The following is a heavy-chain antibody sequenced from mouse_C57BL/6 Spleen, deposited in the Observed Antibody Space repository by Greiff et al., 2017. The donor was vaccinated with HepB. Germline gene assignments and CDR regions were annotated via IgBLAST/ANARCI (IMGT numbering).Heavy chain of an antibody. CDR3: AREGRQGAMDY. CDR2: ISYDGSN. Sequence: VQLQQSGPGLVKPSQSLSLTCSVTGYSITSGYYWNWIRQFPGNKLEWMGYISYDGSNNYNPSLKNRISITRDTSKNQFFLKLNSVTTEDTATYYCAREGRQGAMDYWGQGTSVTGSS. J-gene: IGHJ4*01. D-gene: IGHD2-12*01. CDR1: GYSITSGYY. V-gene: IGHV3-6*01.